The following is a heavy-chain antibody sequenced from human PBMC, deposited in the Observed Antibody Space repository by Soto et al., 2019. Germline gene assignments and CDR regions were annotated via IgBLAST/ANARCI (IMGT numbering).Heavy chain of an antibody. CDR3: ARASGDYESDYYYYYMDV. CDR2: MNPNSGNT. J-gene: IGHJ6*03. D-gene: IGHD4-17*01. CDR1: GYTFTSYD. V-gene: IGHV1-8*01. Sequence: GASVKVSCKASGYTFTSYDINWVRQATGQGLEWMGWMNPNSGNTGYAQKFQGRVTMTRNTSISTAYMELSSLRSEDTAVYYCARASGDYESDYYYYYMDVWGKGTTVTVSS.